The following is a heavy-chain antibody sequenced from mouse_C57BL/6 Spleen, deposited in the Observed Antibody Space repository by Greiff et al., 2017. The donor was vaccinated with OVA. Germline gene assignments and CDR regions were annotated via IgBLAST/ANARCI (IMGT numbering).Heavy chain of an antibody. D-gene: IGHD1-1*01. V-gene: IGHV1-69*01. CDR1: GYTFTSYW. Sequence: VKLQESGAELVMPGASVKLSCKASGYTFTSYWMHWVKQRPGQGLEWIGEIDPSDSYTNYNQKFKGKSTLTVDKSSSTAYMQLSSLTSEDSAVYYCARYGGSSYRAMDYWGQGTSVTVSS. CDR3: ARYGGSSYRAMDY. CDR2: IDPSDSYT. J-gene: IGHJ4*01.